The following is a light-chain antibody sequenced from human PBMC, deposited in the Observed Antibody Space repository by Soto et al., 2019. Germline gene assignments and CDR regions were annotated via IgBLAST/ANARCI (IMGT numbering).Light chain of an antibody. CDR1: SSNIGAGYE. Sequence: QSVLTQPASVSGAPGQRVTISCTGSSSNIGAGYEAHWYQQVPGTAPKLLIYENNNRPSGVPDRFSGSKSGTSASLAITGLQAEDEAEYYCQSYDSSLSGDVFGTGTKVTVL. CDR3: QSYDSSLSGDV. J-gene: IGLJ1*01. CDR2: ENN. V-gene: IGLV1-40*01.